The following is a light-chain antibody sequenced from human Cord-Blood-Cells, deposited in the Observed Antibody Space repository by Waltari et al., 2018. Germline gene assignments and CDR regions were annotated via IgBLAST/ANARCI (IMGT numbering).Light chain of an antibody. CDR3: AAWDDSLSGRV. CDR1: SSNIGSNY. J-gene: IGLJ3*02. V-gene: IGLV1-47*01. Sequence: QSVLTQPPSASGTPGPRVTISCSGSSSNIGSNYLYWYQQLPGTAPKPLIYRNNQRPSGVPDRFSGSKSGTSASLAISGLRSEDEADYYCAAWDDSLSGRVFGGGTKLTVL. CDR2: RNN.